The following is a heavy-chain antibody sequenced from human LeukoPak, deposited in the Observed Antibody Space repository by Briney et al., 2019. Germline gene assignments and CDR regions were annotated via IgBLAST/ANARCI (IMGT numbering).Heavy chain of an antibody. V-gene: IGHV3-15*01. Sequence: GGSLRLSCAASGFTFSSAWMTWVRQAPVKGLEWVGHIKNKTNGGTTDYAAPVKGRFIISRDDSKNTLYLQMNSLRTEDTAVYYCARGFCSSTNCYQGPFDFWGQGILVTVSS. CDR1: GFTFSSAW. CDR2: IKNKTNGGTT. J-gene: IGHJ4*02. D-gene: IGHD2-2*01. CDR3: ARGFCSSTNCYQGPFDF.